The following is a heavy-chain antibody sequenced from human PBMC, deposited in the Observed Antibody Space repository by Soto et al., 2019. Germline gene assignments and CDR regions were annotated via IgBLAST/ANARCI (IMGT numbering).Heavy chain of an antibody. CDR3: ARGSGLELVFDI. Sequence: VKVSCKASGATFSSYAISWVRQAPGQGLEWMGGIIPIFGTANYAQKFQGRVTITADESTSTAYMELSSLRSEDTAVYYCARGSGLELVFDIWGQGTMVTVSS. J-gene: IGHJ3*02. D-gene: IGHD1-26*01. CDR1: GATFSSYA. V-gene: IGHV1-69*13. CDR2: IIPIFGTA.